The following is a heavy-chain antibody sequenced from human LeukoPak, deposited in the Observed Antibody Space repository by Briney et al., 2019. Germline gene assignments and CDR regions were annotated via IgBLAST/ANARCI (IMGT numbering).Heavy chain of an antibody. J-gene: IGHJ5*02. Sequence: ASVKASCKASGYTFTNYGISWVRQAPGQGLEWMGWISTNSDIRTYAQTLRGRFTMTTDTATTTAYMELNNLTFDDTAVYYCARDWDAMNNCFDPWGQGTPVSVSS. D-gene: IGHD1-26*01. V-gene: IGHV1-18*01. CDR1: GYTFTNYG. CDR2: ISTNSDIR. CDR3: ARDWDAMNNCFDP.